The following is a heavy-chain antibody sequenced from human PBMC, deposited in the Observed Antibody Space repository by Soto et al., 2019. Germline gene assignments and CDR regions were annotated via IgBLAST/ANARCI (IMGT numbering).Heavy chain of an antibody. Sequence: SPTLSLTCAISGDSVSSNSAAWNWIRQSPSRGLEWLGRTYYRSKWYNDYAVSVKSRITINPDTSKNQFSLQLNSVTPEDTAVYYCAREGGADIVVVPAVKDPAFDIWGQGTMVTVSS. CDR3: AREGGADIVVVPAVKDPAFDI. V-gene: IGHV6-1*01. CDR1: GDSVSSNSAA. J-gene: IGHJ3*02. CDR2: TYYRSKWYN. D-gene: IGHD2-2*01.